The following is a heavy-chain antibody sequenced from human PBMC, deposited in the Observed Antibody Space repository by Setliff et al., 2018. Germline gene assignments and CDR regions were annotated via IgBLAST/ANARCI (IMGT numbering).Heavy chain of an antibody. CDR1: GGSFSGYY. Sequence: LSLPFAVSGGSFSGYYWSWIRQPPGKGLEWIGEINHSGSTNYNPSLKSRVTISVDTSKNQFSLKLSSVTAADTAVYYCARRRYFDRYYYYGMDVWGQGTTGTSP. J-gene: IGHJ6*02. V-gene: IGHV4-34*01. D-gene: IGHD3-9*01. CDR3: ARRRYFDRYYYYGMDV. CDR2: INHSGST.